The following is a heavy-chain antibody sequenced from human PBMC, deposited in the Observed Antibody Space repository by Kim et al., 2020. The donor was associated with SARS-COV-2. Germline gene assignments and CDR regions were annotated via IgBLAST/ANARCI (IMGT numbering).Heavy chain of an antibody. D-gene: IGHD5-12*01. Sequence: SVKVSCKASGGTFSSYTISWVRQAPGQGLEWMGRIIPILGIANYAQKFQGRVTITADKSTSTAYMELSSLRSEDTALYYCARDPDIVARRYYYYYYGLDAWGRGTTVTVSS. CDR2: IIPILGIA. J-gene: IGHJ6*01. CDR3: ARDPDIVARRYYYYYYGLDA. CDR1: GGTFSSYT. V-gene: IGHV1-69*04.